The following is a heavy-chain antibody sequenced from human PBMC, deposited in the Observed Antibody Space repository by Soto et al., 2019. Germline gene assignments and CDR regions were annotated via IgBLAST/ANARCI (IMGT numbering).Heavy chain of an antibody. V-gene: IGHV3-23*01. D-gene: IGHD6-13*01. CDR2: ISGSGGST. J-gene: IGHJ6*02. CDR3: AKGGSSRFNYYYVMDV. CDR1: GFTFSSYA. Sequence: VGSLGLSCADSGFTFSSYAMSWVRQAPGKGLEWVSAISGSGGSTYYADPVKGRFTISRDNSKNTLYLQMNSLRAEDTAVYYCAKGGSSRFNYYYVMDVWGQGTTVTVSS.